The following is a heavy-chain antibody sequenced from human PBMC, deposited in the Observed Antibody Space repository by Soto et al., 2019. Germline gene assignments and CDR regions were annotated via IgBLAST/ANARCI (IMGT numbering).Heavy chain of an antibody. CDR1: GYTFTRYG. D-gene: IGHD1-1*01. CDR3: EKNGQQPYYYDGMDV. J-gene: IGHJ6*02. Sequence: QGQLVQSGAEVKKPGASVKVSCKASGYTFTRYGISWVRQAPGQGLEWMGWHSGYNGETKYAQKFQGRVTMTIDTSTTTTYKELRSLTSDDTAVYYCEKNGQQPYYYDGMDVWGQGTTVTVSS. V-gene: IGHV1-18*01. CDR2: HSGYNGET.